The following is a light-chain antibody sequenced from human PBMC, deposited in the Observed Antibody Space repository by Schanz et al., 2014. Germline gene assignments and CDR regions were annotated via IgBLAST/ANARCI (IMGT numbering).Light chain of an antibody. V-gene: IGKV3-15*01. CDR1: QSVSSN. CDR3: QQYNNWPRT. Sequence: EIVLTQFPATLSLSPGERATLSCRASQSVSSNLACYQRKPGQAPSLLFYGASTRATGIPARFSGSGSGTEFTLTISSLQSEDFAVYYCQQYNNWPRTFGGGTKVEIK. CDR2: GAS. J-gene: IGKJ4*01.